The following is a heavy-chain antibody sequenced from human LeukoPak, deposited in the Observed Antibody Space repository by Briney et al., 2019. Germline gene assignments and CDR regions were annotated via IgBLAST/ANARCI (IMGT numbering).Heavy chain of an antibody. CDR2: IYYSGST. J-gene: IGHJ3*02. CDR3: ARDKYPRGAFDI. CDR1: GGSISSSSYY. D-gene: IGHD2-2*02. Sequence: SETLSLTCTVSGGSISSSSYYWGWIRQPPGKGLEWIGSIYYSGSTNYNPSLKSRVTISVDTSKNQFSLKLSSVTAADTAVYYCARDKYPRGAFDIWGQGTMVTVSS. V-gene: IGHV4-39*07.